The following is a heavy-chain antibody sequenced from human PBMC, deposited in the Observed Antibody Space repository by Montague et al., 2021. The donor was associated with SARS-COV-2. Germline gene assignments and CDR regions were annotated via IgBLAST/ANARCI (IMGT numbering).Heavy chain of an antibody. Sequence: SLRLSCAASGFIFTDRYMDWVRQAPGKGLEWVGRSRNKANGYSTEYAASVKGRFTISRDDSVNSLYLQMKSLRNEDTAIYYCTRADKSVYSFDYWGQGALVTVSS. V-gene: IGHV3-72*01. CDR2: SRNKANGYST. D-gene: IGHD5/OR15-5a*01. CDR3: TRADKSVYSFDY. CDR1: GFIFTDRY. J-gene: IGHJ4*02.